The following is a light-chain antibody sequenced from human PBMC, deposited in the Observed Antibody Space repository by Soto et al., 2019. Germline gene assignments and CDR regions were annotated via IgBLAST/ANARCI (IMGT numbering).Light chain of an antibody. J-gene: IGLJ1*01. CDR1: SSDVGSYNL. CDR2: EVS. V-gene: IGLV2-23*02. Sequence: QSVLTQPASESGSPGQPITISCTGTSSDVGSYNLVSWYQQHPGKAPKLMIYEVSKRPSGVSNRFSGSKSGNTASLTISGLQAEDEADYYCCSYAGSSTLRVFGTGTKVTVL. CDR3: CSYAGSSTLRV.